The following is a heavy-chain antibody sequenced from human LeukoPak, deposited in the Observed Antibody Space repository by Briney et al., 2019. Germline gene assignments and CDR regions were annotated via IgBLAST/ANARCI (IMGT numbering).Heavy chain of an antibody. CDR2: ITSSSTYM. CDR3: AKDSAYYYDSSGYYYD. CDR1: GFTFNSYN. Sequence: GGSLRLSCAASGFTFNSYNMNWVRQAPGKGLEWVSSITSSSTYMYYADSVKGRFTISRDNARNSLYLQMNSLRAEDTAMYYCAKDSAYYYDSSGYYYDWGQGTLVTVSS. J-gene: IGHJ4*02. D-gene: IGHD3-22*01. V-gene: IGHV3-21*01.